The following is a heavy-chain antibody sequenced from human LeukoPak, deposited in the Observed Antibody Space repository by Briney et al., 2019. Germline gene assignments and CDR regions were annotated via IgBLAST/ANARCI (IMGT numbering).Heavy chain of an antibody. D-gene: IGHD5-18*01. CDR3: VRSFHTYGYPTGY. J-gene: IGHJ4*02. CDR2: INWNGGST. Sequence: GGSLRLSCAASGFTFSDYGMSWVRQTPGKGLEWVAGINWNGGSTGYAVSVRGRFIISRDDANNFLHLQMNSLRAEDTAFYYCVRSFHTYGYPTGYWGQGPLVTISS. CDR1: GFTFSDYG. V-gene: IGHV3-20*04.